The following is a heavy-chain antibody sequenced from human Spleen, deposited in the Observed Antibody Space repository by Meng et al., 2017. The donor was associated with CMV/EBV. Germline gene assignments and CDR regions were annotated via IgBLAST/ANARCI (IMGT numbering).Heavy chain of an antibody. D-gene: IGHD2-2*02. Sequence: SETLSLTCTVSGGSISSSSYYWGWIRQPPGKGLEWLGYIYYTGSTNYNPSLKNRVTIPVDTSKNQFSLRLTSVTAADTAVYYCARWYCGSSASCYTYYFDHWGQGALVTVSS. CDR2: IYYTGST. CDR3: ARWYCGSSASCYTYYFDH. V-gene: IGHV4-61*05. J-gene: IGHJ4*02. CDR1: GGSISSSSYY.